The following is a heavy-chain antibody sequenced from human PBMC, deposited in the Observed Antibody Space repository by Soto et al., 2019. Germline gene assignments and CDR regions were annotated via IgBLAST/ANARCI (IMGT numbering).Heavy chain of an antibody. Sequence: NPSETLSLTCTVSGGSVSSGSYYWSWIRQPPGKGLEWIGYIYYSGSTNYNPSLKSRVTISVDTSKNQFYLKLSSVTAADTVVFYCATYWTENNYYYYYGMDVWGQGTTVTVSS. D-gene: IGHD1-1*01. J-gene: IGHJ6*02. CDR1: GGSVSSGSYY. V-gene: IGHV4-61*01. CDR2: IYYSGST. CDR3: ATYWTENNYYYYYGMDV.